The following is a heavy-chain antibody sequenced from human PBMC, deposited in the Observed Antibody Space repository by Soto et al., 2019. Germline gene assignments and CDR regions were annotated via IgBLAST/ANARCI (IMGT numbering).Heavy chain of an antibody. CDR1: GFTFSNAW. D-gene: IGHD6-13*01. V-gene: IGHV3-15*01. CDR3: TTDYRIAAAGTDY. Sequence: GGSLRLSCAASGFTFSNAWMSWVRQAPGKGLEWVGRIKSKTDGGTTDYAAPMKGRFTISRDDSKNTLYLQMNSLKTEDTAVYYCTTDYRIAAAGTDYWGQGTLVTVSS. CDR2: IKSKTDGGTT. J-gene: IGHJ4*02.